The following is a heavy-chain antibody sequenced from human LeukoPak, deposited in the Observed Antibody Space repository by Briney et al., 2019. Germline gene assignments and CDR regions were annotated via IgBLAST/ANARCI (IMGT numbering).Heavy chain of an antibody. Sequence: LSGGSLRLSCAASGFTSSRSGMHWVRQAPGKGLEWVALISYDGSNKYYADSVQGRFTISRDNSKNTLYLQMNSLRAEDTALYYCATTLAVAGTDYWGQGTLVTVSS. CDR2: ISYDGSNK. D-gene: IGHD6-19*01. CDR1: GFTSSRSG. J-gene: IGHJ4*02. CDR3: ATTLAVAGTDY. V-gene: IGHV3-30*03.